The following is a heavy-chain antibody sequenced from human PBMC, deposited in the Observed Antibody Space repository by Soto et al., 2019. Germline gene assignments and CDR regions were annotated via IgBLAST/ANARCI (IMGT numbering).Heavy chain of an antibody. CDR2: ISAHNGNT. J-gene: IGHJ4*02. V-gene: IGHV1-18*01. CDR3: ARDLSYGLCDY. D-gene: IGHD5-18*01. CDR1: GYTFTSYG. Sequence: ASVKVSCKASGYTFTSYGISRVRQAPGQGLEWMGWISAHNGNTKYAQKLQGRVTMTTDTSTSTAYMELRSLRSDDTAVYYCARDLSYGLCDYWGQGTLVTVSS.